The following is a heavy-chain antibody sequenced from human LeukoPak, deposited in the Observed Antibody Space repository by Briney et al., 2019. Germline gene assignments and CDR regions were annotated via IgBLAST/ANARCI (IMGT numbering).Heavy chain of an antibody. Sequence: GGSLRLSCTASGFTFSIYAMNWVRQAPGKGLEWVSSISASSSYIYYADSVKGRFTISRDNAKNSLYLQMNSLRAEDTAMYYCARDFAGYCTGGRCHGFDYGGQGTLVTVSS. J-gene: IGHJ4*02. D-gene: IGHD2-8*02. CDR1: GFTFSIYA. CDR3: ARDFAGYCTGGRCHGFDY. CDR2: ISASSSYI. V-gene: IGHV3-21*01.